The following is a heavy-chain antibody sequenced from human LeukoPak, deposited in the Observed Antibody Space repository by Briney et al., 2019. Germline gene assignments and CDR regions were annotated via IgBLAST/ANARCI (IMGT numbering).Heavy chain of an antibody. V-gene: IGHV4-59*08. Sequence: SETLSLTCTVSGGSISSYYWSWIRQPPGKGLEWIGYIYYSGSTNYHPSLKSRVTISVDTSKNQFSLKLSSVTAADTAVYYCARRGYYDSSGYYSPYYYGMDVWGQGTTVTVSS. CDR1: GGSISSYY. CDR2: IYYSGST. J-gene: IGHJ6*02. D-gene: IGHD3-22*01. CDR3: ARRGYYDSSGYYSPYYYGMDV.